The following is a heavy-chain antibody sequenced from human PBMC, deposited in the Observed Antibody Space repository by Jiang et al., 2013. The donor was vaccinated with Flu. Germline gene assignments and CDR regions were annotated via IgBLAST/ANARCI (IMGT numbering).Heavy chain of an antibody. D-gene: IGHD3-3*01. V-gene: IGHV4-59*08. CDR1: GGSISSYY. CDR2: IYYSGST. J-gene: IGHJ3*02. Sequence: PGLVKPSETLSLTCTVSGGSISSYYWSWIRQPPGKGLEWIGYIYYSGSTNYNPSLKSRVTISVDTSKNQFSLKLSSVTAADTAVYYCARYGITYYDFWSGYPRAFDIWGQGTMVTVSS. CDR3: ARYGITYYDFWSGYPRAFDI.